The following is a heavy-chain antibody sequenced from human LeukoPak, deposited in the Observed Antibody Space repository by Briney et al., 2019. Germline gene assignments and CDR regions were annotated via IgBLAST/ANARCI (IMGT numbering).Heavy chain of an antibody. CDR1: GGSISSYY. V-gene: IGHV4-59*01. CDR2: IYYSGST. CDR3: AREGMATFYDY. Sequence: SETLSLTCTVSGGSISSYYWSWIGQPPGKGLEWIGYIYYSGSTNYNPSLKSRVTISVDTSKNQFSLKLSSVTAADTAVYYCAREGMATFYDYWGQGTLVTVSS. D-gene: IGHD5-24*01. J-gene: IGHJ4*02.